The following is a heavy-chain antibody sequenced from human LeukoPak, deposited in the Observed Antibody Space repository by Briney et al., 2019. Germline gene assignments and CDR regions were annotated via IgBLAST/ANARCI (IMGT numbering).Heavy chain of an antibody. CDR3: AELGITMIGGV. Sequence: GGSLRLSCAASGFTFSSYWMSWVRQAPGKGLEWVANIKKDGSEKYYVDSVKGRFTISRDNAKNSLYLPMNSLRAEDTAVYYCAELGITMIGGVWGKGTTVTISS. CDR2: IKKDGSEK. CDR1: GFTFSSYW. J-gene: IGHJ6*04. D-gene: IGHD3-10*02. V-gene: IGHV3-7*01.